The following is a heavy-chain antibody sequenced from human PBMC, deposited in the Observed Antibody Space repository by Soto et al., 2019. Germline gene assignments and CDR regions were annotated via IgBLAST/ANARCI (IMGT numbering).Heavy chain of an antibody. Sequence: GESLKTYCKGSGYRFTSYWIGWVRQMPGKGLEWRGIIYPGDSDTRYSPSFQGQVTSSADKSISTAYLQWSSLKASDTAMYYCERRTYCSGGSCHLDYWGQGTLVTVSS. J-gene: IGHJ4*02. V-gene: IGHV5-51*01. CDR1: GYRFTSYW. CDR2: IYPGDSDT. D-gene: IGHD2-15*01. CDR3: ERRTYCSGGSCHLDY.